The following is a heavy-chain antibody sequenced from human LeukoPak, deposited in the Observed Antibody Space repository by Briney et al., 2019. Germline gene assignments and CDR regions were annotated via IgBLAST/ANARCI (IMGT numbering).Heavy chain of an antibody. J-gene: IGHJ3*02. V-gene: IGHV3-13*01. D-gene: IGHD5-12*01. CDR3: ARASRRGYSGYVVDAFDI. Sequence: GGSLRLSCAASGFTFSSYDMDWVRQATGKGLEWVSAIGTAGDTYYPGSVKGRFTISRENAKNSLYLQMNSLRAGDTAVYYCARASRRGYSGYVVDAFDIWGQGTMVTVSS. CDR2: IGTAGDT. CDR1: GFTFSSYD.